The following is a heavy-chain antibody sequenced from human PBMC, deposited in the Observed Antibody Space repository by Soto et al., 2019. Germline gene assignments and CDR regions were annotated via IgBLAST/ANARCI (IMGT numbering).Heavy chain of an antibody. V-gene: IGHV3-21*01. CDR3: ARGRRGGPYGMDV. CDR1: GFTFSSYS. J-gene: IGHJ6*02. CDR2: ISSSSSYI. Sequence: PGGSLRLSCAASGFTFSSYSMNWVRQAPGKGLEWVSSISSSSSYIYYADSVKGRFTISRDNTKNSLYLHMNSLRAEDTAVYYCARGRRGGPYGMDVWGQGTTGTVS. D-gene: IGHD3-16*01.